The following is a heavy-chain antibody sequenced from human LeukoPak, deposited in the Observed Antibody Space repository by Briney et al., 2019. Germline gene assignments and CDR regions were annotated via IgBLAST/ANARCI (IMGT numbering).Heavy chain of an antibody. CDR2: IYSGGST. V-gene: IGHV3-53*01. CDR3: ASTGALFNDY. J-gene: IGHJ4*02. D-gene: IGHD3-10*01. Sequence: ETLSLTCAVYGGSFSGYYWSWVRQAPGKGLEWVSVIYSGGSTYYADSVKGRFTISRDNSKNTLYLQMNSLRAEDTAVYYCASTGALFNDYWGQGTLVTVSS. CDR1: GGSFSGYY.